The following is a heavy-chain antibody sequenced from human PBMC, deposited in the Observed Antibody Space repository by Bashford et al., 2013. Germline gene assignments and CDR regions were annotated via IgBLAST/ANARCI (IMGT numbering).Heavy chain of an antibody. J-gene: IGHJ3*02. CDR2: INFDTGGT. D-gene: IGHD1-14*01. CDR3: VREPTGTGSYEI. CDR1: GNTFTGYH. Sequence: VASVKVSCKASGNTFTGYHVHWVRQAPGQGLEWVGYINFDTGGTNYAQRLRDWVTLTRDASTTTAYMDLRRLTSDDTAIYYCVREPTGTGSYEIWGPGTVVTVSS. V-gene: IGHV1-2*04.